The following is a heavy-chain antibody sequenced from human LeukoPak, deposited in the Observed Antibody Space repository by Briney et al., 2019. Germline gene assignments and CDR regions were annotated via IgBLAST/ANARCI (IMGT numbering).Heavy chain of an antibody. CDR2: IYPGDSDT. V-gene: IGHV5-51*01. J-gene: IGHJ4*02. D-gene: IGHD6-6*01. CDR3: ARQTSSSSRVDF. CDR1: GYMFSNYW. Sequence: PGESLKISCKGSGYMFSNYWIGWVCQMPGKSLEWMGTIYPGDSDTTYSPSLQGQVTISADKSISTAYLQWNSLKAPDTAMYFCARQTSSSSRVDFWGQGTLVTVSS.